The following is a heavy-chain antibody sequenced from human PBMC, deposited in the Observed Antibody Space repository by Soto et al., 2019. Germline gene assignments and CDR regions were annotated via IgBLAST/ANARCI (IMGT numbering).Heavy chain of an antibody. CDR3: ARSSEYSSSIDY. D-gene: IGHD6-6*01. V-gene: IGHV3-13*01. Sequence: PGGSLRLSCAASGFTFSSYDMHWVRQATGKGLEWVSAIGTAGDTYYPGSVKGRFTISRENAKNSLYLQMNSLRAGDTAVYYCARSSEYSSSIDYWGQGTLVTVSS. J-gene: IGHJ4*02. CDR2: IGTAGDT. CDR1: GFTFSSYD.